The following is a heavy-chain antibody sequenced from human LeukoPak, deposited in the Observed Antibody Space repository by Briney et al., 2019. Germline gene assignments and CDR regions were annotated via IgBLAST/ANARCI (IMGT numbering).Heavy chain of an antibody. Sequence: GASVKVSCKASGYTFTSYGISWVRQAPGQGLEWMGWISAYNGNTNYAQKLQGRVTMTTHTSTSTAYMELRSLRSDDTAVYYCARAVGCGGDCYSLIWGAFDIWGQGTMVTVSS. CDR3: ARAVGCGGDCYSLIWGAFDI. CDR1: GYTFTSYG. D-gene: IGHD2-21*02. V-gene: IGHV1-18*01. CDR2: ISAYNGNT. J-gene: IGHJ3*02.